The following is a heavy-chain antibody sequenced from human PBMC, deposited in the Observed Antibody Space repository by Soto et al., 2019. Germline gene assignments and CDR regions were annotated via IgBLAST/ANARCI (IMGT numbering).Heavy chain of an antibody. CDR2: ITSDGRA. J-gene: IGHJ4*02. Sequence: PGGSLRLSCAASGFTFSSYAMSWVRQAPGQGLEWVSIITSDGRAYYADSVKGRFTISRDNSKNTVYLQMNSLRAEDTAVYYCAKDYSTVTTDPLSVVLFDYWGQGALVTV. V-gene: IGHV3-23*01. D-gene: IGHD4-17*01. CDR3: AKDYSTVTTDPLSVVLFDY. CDR1: GFTFSSYA.